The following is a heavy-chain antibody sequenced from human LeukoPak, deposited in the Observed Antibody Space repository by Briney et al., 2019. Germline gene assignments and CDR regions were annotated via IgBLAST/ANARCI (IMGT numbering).Heavy chain of an antibody. Sequence: SETLSLTCAVYGGSFSGYYWSWIRQPPGKGLEWIGEINHSGSTNYNPSLKSRVTISVDTSKNQFSLKLSSVTAADTAVYYCARVFKLLGDYVWGSYRPPNSYFDYWGQGALVTVSS. CDR1: GGSFSGYY. D-gene: IGHD3-16*02. CDR2: INHSGST. V-gene: IGHV4-34*01. J-gene: IGHJ4*02. CDR3: ARVFKLLGDYVWGSYRPPNSYFDY.